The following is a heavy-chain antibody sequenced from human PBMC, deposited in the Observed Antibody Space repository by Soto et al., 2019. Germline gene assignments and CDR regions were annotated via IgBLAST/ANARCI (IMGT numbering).Heavy chain of an antibody. V-gene: IGHV4-38-2*02. CDR3: ARDHHSFYATSGDYPYFDY. D-gene: IGHD3-22*01. Sequence: SETLSLTCAVSGYYISSGYYWGWIRQPPGKGLEWIGSIYHSGSTYYNPSLKSRVTISVDTSRNQFSLNLSSVTAADTAVYFCARDHHSFYATSGDYPYFDYWGQGTPVTVSS. J-gene: IGHJ4*02. CDR2: IYHSGST. CDR1: GYYISSGYY.